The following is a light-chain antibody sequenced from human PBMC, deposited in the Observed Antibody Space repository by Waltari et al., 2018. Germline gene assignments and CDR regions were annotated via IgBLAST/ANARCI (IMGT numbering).Light chain of an antibody. CDR1: QSAGDH. V-gene: IGKV3-15*01. J-gene: IGKJ2*01. CDR2: GSS. Sequence: VVTQSPDTLSVSPGERATVSCRASQSAGDHVALDQQRAGQPPRLLNYGSSARATDIPSQFKGSGSGTEFTLTNHRLQTEDFSGLYRQEDDRWPPETFGQGTKVEMK. CDR3: QEDDRWPPET.